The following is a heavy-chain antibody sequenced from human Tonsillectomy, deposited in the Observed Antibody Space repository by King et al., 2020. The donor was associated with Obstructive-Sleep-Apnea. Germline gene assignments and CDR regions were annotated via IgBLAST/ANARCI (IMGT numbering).Heavy chain of an antibody. CDR1: GFTFSDYW. CDR2: IKKDGSGK. J-gene: IGHJ4*02. Sequence: VQLVESGGGWVQPGGCLRLSCATSGFTFSDYWMSWVRQAPGKGLEWVANIKKDGSGKYYVDSVKGRFTISRDNAKSSLYLQMNSLRAEDTALYYCTTNFGRDDYWGQGTLVTVSS. D-gene: IGHD1-26*01. CDR3: TTNFGRDDY. V-gene: IGHV3-7*03.